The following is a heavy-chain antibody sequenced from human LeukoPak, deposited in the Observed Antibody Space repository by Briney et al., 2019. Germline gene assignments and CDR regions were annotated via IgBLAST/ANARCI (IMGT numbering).Heavy chain of an antibody. D-gene: IGHD2-15*01. Sequence: GGSLRLSCAASGFTFSSYSMHWVRQAPGKGLEWVSSISSSSSYIYYADSVKGRFTISRDNAKNSLYLQMNSLRADDTAVYYCAMVVAANPYYYYYGMDVWGQGTTVTVSS. CDR2: ISSSSSYI. CDR3: AMVVAANPYYYYYGMDV. J-gene: IGHJ6*02. CDR1: GFTFSSYS. V-gene: IGHV3-21*01.